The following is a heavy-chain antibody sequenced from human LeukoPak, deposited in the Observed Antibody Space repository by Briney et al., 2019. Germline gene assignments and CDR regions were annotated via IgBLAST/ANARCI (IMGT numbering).Heavy chain of an antibody. CDR2: MYHSGST. J-gene: IGHJ4*02. D-gene: IGHD6-13*01. CDR1: GYSINSAYY. CDR3: ARGRSSSWYDGGKGVLDY. Sequence: SETLSLTCTVSGYSINSAYYWGWIRQPPGKGLEWIGSMYHSGSTYYNPSPQSRVTISVDTSKNQFSLKLSAVTAADTAVYYCARGRSSSWYDGGKGVLDYWGQGTLVTVSS. V-gene: IGHV4-38-2*02.